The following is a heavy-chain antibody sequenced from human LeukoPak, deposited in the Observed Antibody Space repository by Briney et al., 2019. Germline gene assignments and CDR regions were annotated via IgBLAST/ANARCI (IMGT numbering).Heavy chain of an antibody. V-gene: IGHV3-30*02. CDR2: IQYDRTNE. D-gene: IGHD3-3*01. J-gene: IGHJ4*02. CDR3: ARDGRYDFWSGYYDY. CDR1: AFTFSSYG. Sequence: GGSLRLSCAASAFTFSSYGMHWVRQAPGKGLEWVAYIQYDRTNEQYAHSVKGRFTISRDNSKNTLYLQMNSLRAEDTAVYYCARDGRYDFWSGYYDYWGQGTLVTVSS.